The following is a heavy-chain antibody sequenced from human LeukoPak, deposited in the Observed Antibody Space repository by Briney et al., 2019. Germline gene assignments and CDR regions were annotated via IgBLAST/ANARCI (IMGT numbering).Heavy chain of an antibody. CDR3: ARSLHYDFWSGSAFDI. V-gene: IGHV3-30*02. D-gene: IGHD3-3*01. J-gene: IGHJ3*02. Sequence: PGGSLRLSCAASGFTFSSYGMHWVRQAPGKGLEWVAFIRYDGSNKYYADSVKGRFTISRDNSKNTLYLQMNSLRAEDTAVYYCARSLHYDFWSGSAFDIWGQGTMVTVSS. CDR2: IRYDGSNK. CDR1: GFTFSSYG.